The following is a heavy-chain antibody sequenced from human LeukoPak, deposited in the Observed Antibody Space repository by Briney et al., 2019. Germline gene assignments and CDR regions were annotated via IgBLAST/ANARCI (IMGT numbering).Heavy chain of an antibody. CDR1: GFTFSSYA. CDR2: ISGSGGST. Sequence: GGSLRLSCAASGFTFSSYAMSWVRQAPGKGLEWVSAISGSGGSTYYADSVKGRFTISRDNSKNTLYLQMNSLRAEDTAVYYCAKDAIWFGELLDNDAFDIWGQGTMVTVSS. J-gene: IGHJ3*02. V-gene: IGHV3-23*01. CDR3: AKDAIWFGELLDNDAFDI. D-gene: IGHD3-10*01.